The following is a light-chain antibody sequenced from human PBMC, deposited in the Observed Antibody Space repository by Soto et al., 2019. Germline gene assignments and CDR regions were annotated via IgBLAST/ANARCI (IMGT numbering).Light chain of an antibody. CDR3: SSYTSSSTPHYV. CDR1: SSDVGGYNY. J-gene: IGLJ1*01. Sequence: QPVLTQPASVSGSPGQSITISCTGTSSDVGGYNYVSWYQQHPGKAPKLMIYDVSNRPSGVSNRFSGSKSGNTASLTISGLQAEDEADYYCSSYTSSSTPHYVFGTGTKLTVL. V-gene: IGLV2-14*01. CDR2: DVS.